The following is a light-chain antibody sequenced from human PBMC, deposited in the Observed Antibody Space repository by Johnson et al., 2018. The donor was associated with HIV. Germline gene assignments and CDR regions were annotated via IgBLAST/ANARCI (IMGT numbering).Light chain of an antibody. Sequence: QSVLTQPPSVSAAPGQKVTISCSGSSSNIGNNYVSWYQQLPGTAPKLLIYDNNKRPSRIPARFSGSKSGPSATLGITGLPTGDEADYYCATCDTGLSAVVFGTGTKVTVL. V-gene: IGLV1-51*01. CDR1: SSNIGNNY. CDR3: ATCDTGLSAVV. J-gene: IGLJ1*01. CDR2: DNN.